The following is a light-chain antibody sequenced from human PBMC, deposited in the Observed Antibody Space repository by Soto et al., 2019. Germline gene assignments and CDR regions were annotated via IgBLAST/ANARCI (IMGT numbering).Light chain of an antibody. J-gene: IGKJ4*01. CDR1: QSVSTN. V-gene: IGKV3-15*01. CDR3: QQYHKSPLT. Sequence: EIPMTQSPATLSPSPRDRATLSCRASQSVSTNLAWYQQKPGQAPRLLMYGASTRATGIPASFSGSGSGTEFILTISSLQSEDFAVYYCQQYHKSPLTFGGGTKVDIK. CDR2: GAS.